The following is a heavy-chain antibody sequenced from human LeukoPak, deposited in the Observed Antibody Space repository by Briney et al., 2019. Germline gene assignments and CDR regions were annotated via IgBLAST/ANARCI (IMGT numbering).Heavy chain of an antibody. Sequence: GGSLRLSCAASGFTVSSNYMSWVRQAPGKGLEWVSGIYGNAGSTFYADSVRGRFTISRDNSKNTLYLQMDSLRAEDTAIYYCARAGSDNYYSGVNYWGQGTLVTVSS. CDR2: IYGNAGST. CDR1: GFTVSSNY. J-gene: IGHJ4*02. D-gene: IGHD3-22*01. V-gene: IGHV3-53*01. CDR3: ARAGSDNYYSGVNY.